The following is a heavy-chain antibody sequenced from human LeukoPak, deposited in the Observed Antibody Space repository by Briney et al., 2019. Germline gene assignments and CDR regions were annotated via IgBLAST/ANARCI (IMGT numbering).Heavy chain of an antibody. D-gene: IGHD6-13*01. J-gene: IGHJ5*02. CDR2: INHSGST. Sequence: PSETLSLTCAVYGGSFSGYYWSWIRQPPGKGLEWIGEINHSGSTNYNPSLKSRVTISVDTSKNQFSLKLSSVTAADTAVYYCARALPWAAAVWFDPWGQGTLVTVSS. CDR3: ARALPWAAAVWFDP. V-gene: IGHV4-34*01. CDR1: GGSFSGYY.